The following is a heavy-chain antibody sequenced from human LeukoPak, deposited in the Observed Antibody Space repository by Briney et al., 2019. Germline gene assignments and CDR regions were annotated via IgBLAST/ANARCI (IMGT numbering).Heavy chain of an antibody. J-gene: IGHJ4*02. V-gene: IGHV3-23*01. Sequence: GGSLRLSCAASGFTFSSYAMSWVRQAPGKGLEWVSLISGSGANRYYADSLKGRFTISRDNSKNMVFLQMNSLRAEDTAIYYCANTRGLCSTTSCTSLGARDYWGQGTLVTVSS. CDR2: ISGSGANR. D-gene: IGHD2-2*01. CDR3: ANTRGLCSTTSCTSLGARDY. CDR1: GFTFSSYA.